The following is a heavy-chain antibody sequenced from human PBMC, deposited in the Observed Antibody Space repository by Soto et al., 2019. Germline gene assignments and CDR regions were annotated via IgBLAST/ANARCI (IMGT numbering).Heavy chain of an antibody. CDR1: GLNFRSHA. J-gene: IGHJ4*02. CDR3: AKDIKRLRQHNYYDSSGSFDY. D-gene: IGHD3-22*01. Sequence: PGGSLSLSCVVSGLNFRSHAMSWVRQAPGKGLEWVSAISGSGGSTYYADSVKGRFTISRDNSKNTLYLQMNSLRAEDTAVYYCAKDIKRLRQHNYYDSSGSFDYWGQGTLVTVSS. CDR2: ISGSGGST. V-gene: IGHV3-23*01.